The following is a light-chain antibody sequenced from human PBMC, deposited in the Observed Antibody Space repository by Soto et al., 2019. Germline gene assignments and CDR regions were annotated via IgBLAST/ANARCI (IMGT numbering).Light chain of an antibody. Sequence: IQMTQSPSTLSASVGDRVTITCRASQSIGEWLGWYHQKPGKAPKVLVYDASRLQSGVPSRFSGSGSGTEFTLTISSLQPDDFGTYYCQDHSDYAWTFGQGTKVDIK. CDR1: QSIGEW. CDR2: DAS. J-gene: IGKJ1*01. CDR3: QDHSDYAWT. V-gene: IGKV1-5*01.